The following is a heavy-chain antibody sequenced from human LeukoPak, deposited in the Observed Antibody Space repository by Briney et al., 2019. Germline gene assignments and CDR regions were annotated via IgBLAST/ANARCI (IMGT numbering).Heavy chain of an antibody. CDR2: ISGSGGDT. CDR3: VWKAGLSCPDIRCGFFDY. Sequence: GGSLRLSCSVSGFTFSGFSMHWVRRAPGMGPEYLSGISGSGGDTYYADSIMGRFTISRDNMKNTLYLQMTSLRTDDTAVYYCVWKAGLSCPDIRCGFFDYWGHGILVTVSS. D-gene: IGHD2-2*01. V-gene: IGHV3-64D*06. CDR1: GFTFSGFS. J-gene: IGHJ4*01.